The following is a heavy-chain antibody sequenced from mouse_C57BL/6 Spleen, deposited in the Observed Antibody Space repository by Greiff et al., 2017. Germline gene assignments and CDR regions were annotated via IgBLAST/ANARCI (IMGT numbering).Heavy chain of an antibody. CDR2: INPNNGGT. D-gene: IGHD2-3*01. Sequence: VQLQQSGPELVKPGASVKIPCKASGYTFTDYNMDWVKQSHGKSLEWIGDINPNNGGTIYNQKFKGKATLTVDKSSSTAYMELRSLTSEDTAVYYGARGHDGYEAAMDYWGQGTSVTVSS. CDR1: GYTFTDYN. CDR3: ARGHDGYEAAMDY. V-gene: IGHV1-18*01. J-gene: IGHJ4*01.